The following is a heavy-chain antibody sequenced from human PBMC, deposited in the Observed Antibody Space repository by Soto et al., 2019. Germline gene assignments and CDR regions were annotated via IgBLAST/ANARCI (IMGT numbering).Heavy chain of an antibody. CDR2: ISDDGSTA. J-gene: IGHJ4*02. CDR3: ATGPRVSSTGTASN. CDR1: GFTFSAYG. Sequence: GGSLRLSCAVSGFTFSAYGMHWVRQVPGKGLIGVSRISDDGSTATYADSVKGRFVISHDNPKNSLYLEMXTLGADDSGLYYGATGPRVSSTGTASNWGPGT. D-gene: IGHD6-6*01. V-gene: IGHV3-74*01.